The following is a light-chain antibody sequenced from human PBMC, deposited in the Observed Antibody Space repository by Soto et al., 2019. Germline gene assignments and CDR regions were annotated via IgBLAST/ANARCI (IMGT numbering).Light chain of an antibody. V-gene: IGKV1-27*01. CDR1: QGISYY. CDR3: QKYNSAPRT. CDR2: AAS. J-gene: IGKJ1*01. Sequence: DIQVTQSPSSLSASVGDRVTITCRASQGISYYLAWYQQKPGKVPKLLIYAASTLQSGVPSRFSGSGSGTDFTLTISSLQPEDVATYYCQKYNSAPRTFGQGTKVEIK.